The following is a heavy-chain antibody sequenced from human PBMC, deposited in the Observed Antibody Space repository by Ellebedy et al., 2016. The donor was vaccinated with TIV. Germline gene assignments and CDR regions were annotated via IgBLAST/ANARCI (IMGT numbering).Heavy chain of an antibody. J-gene: IGHJ6*02. D-gene: IGHD3-22*01. Sequence: ASVKVSCXASGYTFTSYGISWVRQAPGQGLEWMGWISAYNGNTNYAQKLQGRVTMTTDTSTSTAYMELRSLRSDDTAVYYCARDRAVDYYDSSGYPVPLFYYYYGMDVWGQGTTVTVSS. CDR2: ISAYNGNT. V-gene: IGHV1-18*01. CDR3: ARDRAVDYYDSSGYPVPLFYYYYGMDV. CDR1: GYTFTSYG.